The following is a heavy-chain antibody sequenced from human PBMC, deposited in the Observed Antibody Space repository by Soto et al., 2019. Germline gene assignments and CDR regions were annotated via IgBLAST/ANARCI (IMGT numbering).Heavy chain of an antibody. V-gene: IGHV3-23*01. D-gene: IGHD3-3*01. Sequence: PGGSLRLSCAASGFTFSSYAMSWVRQAPGKGLEWVSAISGSGGSTYYADSVKGRFTVSRDNSKNTLYLQMNSLRAEDTAVYYCAIVKQSVFDYYYYGMDVWVQGTTVTVSS. J-gene: IGHJ6*02. CDR1: GFTFSSYA. CDR3: AIVKQSVFDYYYYGMDV. CDR2: ISGSGGST.